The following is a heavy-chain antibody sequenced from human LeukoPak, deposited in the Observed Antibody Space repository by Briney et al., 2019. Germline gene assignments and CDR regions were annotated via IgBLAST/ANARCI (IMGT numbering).Heavy chain of an antibody. CDR2: IYTNGRDT. D-gene: IGHD1-26*01. J-gene: IGHJ6*02. Sequence: GGSLRLSCVASGFTFRSYGMNWVRQAPGKGLEWVSGIYTNGRDTRYADSVKGRFTISRDNSENTLYLQMHSLRVEDTAVYYCAHLVWEYVGGLDVWGQGTTVTVSS. V-gene: IGHV3-23*05. CDR1: GFTFRSYG. CDR3: AHLVWEYVGGLDV.